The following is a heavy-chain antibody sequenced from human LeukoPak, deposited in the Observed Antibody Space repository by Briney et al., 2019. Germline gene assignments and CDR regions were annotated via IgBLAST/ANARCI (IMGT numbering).Heavy chain of an antibody. J-gene: IGHJ4*02. V-gene: IGHV3-74*01. CDR1: GFTFSSYW. CDR3: ARISVVPAAGFDY. CDR2: INSDGSST. Sequence: PGGSLRLSCAASGFTFSSYWMHWVRQAPGKGLVWVSRINSDGSSTSYADSVKGRFTISRDNAKNSLYLQMNSLRAEDTAVYYCARISVVPAAGFDYWGQGTLVTVSS. D-gene: IGHD2-2*01.